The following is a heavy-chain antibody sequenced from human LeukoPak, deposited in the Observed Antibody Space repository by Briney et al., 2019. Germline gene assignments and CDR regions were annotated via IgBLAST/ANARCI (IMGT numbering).Heavy chain of an antibody. D-gene: IGHD2-2*01. CDR2: MNPNSGNT. V-gene: IGHV1-8*01. J-gene: IGHJ4*02. CDR1: GYTFTSYD. Sequence: ASVKVSCKASGYTFTSYDINWVRQSTGQGLEWMGWMNPNSGNTGYAQKFQGRVTMTRNTSISTAYMELSSLRSEDTAVYYCARGLILVPAANDYWGQGTLVTVSS. CDR3: ARGLILVPAANDY.